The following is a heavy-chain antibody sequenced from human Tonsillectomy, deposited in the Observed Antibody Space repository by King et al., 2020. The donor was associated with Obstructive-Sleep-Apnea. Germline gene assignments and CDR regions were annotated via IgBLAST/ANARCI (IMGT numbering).Heavy chain of an antibody. CDR1: GGTFSSYA. J-gene: IGHJ4*02. D-gene: IGHD1-1*01. V-gene: IGHV1-69*01. CDR3: ARDTDPNGNPY. CDR2: MIPIFGTA. Sequence: QLVQSGAEVKKHGSSVKVSCKASGGTFSSYAISWVRQAAGQGLEWMGGMIPIFGTANYAQKLQGRVTMTADETTSTAYMELRSLRSEDTAGYYCARDTDPNGNPYWGQGTLVTVSS.